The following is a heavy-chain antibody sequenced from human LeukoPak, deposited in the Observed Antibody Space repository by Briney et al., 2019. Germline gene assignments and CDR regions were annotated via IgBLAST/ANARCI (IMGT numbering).Heavy chain of an antibody. CDR3: ARVRDGYNDAYDI. Sequence: ASVKVSCTASGFTFTNYNMHWARQAPGQGLEWMGIINPSGGSTNYAQNFQARVTMTRDTSTSTVYMELSSLRSEDTAVYYCARVRDGYNDAYDIWGQGTMVTVPS. CDR2: INPSGGST. D-gene: IGHD5-24*01. CDR1: GFTFTNYN. V-gene: IGHV1-46*01. J-gene: IGHJ3*02.